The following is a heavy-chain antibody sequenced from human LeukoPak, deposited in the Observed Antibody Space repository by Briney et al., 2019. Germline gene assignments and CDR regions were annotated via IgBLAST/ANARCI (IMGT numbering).Heavy chain of an antibody. CDR2: NNPSGGST. CDR1: GYTFTSYY. Sequence: ASVKVSCKASGYTFTSYYMHWVRQAPGQGLEWMGINNPSGGSTSYAQKFQGRVTMTRDTSTSTVYMELSSLRSEDMAVYYCATARGACSSTSCYTGSWFDPWGQGTLVTVSS. CDR3: ATARGACSSTSCYTGSWFDP. V-gene: IGHV1-46*03. D-gene: IGHD2-2*02. J-gene: IGHJ5*02.